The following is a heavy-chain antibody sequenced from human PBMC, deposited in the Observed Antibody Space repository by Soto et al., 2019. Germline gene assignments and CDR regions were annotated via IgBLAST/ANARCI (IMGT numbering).Heavy chain of an antibody. D-gene: IGHD5-12*01. CDR1: GGSISSGDYY. CDR2: IYYSGST. Sequence: SETLSLTCTVSGGSISSGDYYWSWIRQPPGKGLEWIGYIYYSGSTYYNPSLKSRVTISVDTSKNQFSLKLSSVTAADTAVYYCARDPVAASRFDPWGQGTLVTVSS. V-gene: IGHV4-30-4*01. J-gene: IGHJ5*02. CDR3: ARDPVAASRFDP.